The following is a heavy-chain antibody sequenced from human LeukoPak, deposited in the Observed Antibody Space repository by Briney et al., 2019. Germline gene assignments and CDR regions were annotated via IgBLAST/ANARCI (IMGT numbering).Heavy chain of an antibody. V-gene: IGHV3-7*01. Sequence: GGSLRLSCTTSGFTFGNYWMSWVRQAPGKGLEWVANIKQDGSEIHYVDSVKGRFTISRDSAKNSLYLQMNSLRAEDTAVYYCARGVPYDSWSGPHYSDYWGQGTLVTVSS. CDR3: ARGVPYDSWSGPHYSDY. J-gene: IGHJ4*02. CDR2: IKQDGSEI. D-gene: IGHD3-3*01. CDR1: GFTFGNYW.